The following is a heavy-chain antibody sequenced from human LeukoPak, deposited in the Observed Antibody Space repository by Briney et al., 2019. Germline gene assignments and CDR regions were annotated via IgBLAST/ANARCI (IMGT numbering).Heavy chain of an antibody. Sequence: GGSLRLSCAASGFTFSDYYMSWIRQAPGKGLEWVSYIGSSGSPIYYADSVRGRFTISRDNAKNSLYLQVNSLRVEDTDVYYCARPPSVTTAGYYFGYWGQGTLVTVSS. CDR2: IGSSGSPI. V-gene: IGHV3-11*04. J-gene: IGHJ4*02. D-gene: IGHD4-17*01. CDR3: ARPPSVTTAGYYFGY. CDR1: GFTFSDYY.